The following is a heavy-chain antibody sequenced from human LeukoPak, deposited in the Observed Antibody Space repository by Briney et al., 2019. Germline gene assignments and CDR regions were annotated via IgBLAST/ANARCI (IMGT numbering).Heavy chain of an antibody. V-gene: IGHV1-8*01. J-gene: IGHJ4*02. Sequence: GASVKVSCKASGYTFTSYDFNWVRQATGQRPEWMGWMSPNSGDTGYAQRFQDRVTMTRITSISTAYMELSSLRSDDTAVYYCARGPPNWGYDYWGPGTLVTVSS. CDR3: ARGPPNWGYDY. CDR2: MSPNSGDT. D-gene: IGHD7-27*01. CDR1: GYTFTSYD.